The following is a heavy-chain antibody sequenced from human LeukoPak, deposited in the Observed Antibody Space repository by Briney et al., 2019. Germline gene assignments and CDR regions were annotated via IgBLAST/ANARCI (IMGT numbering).Heavy chain of an antibody. CDR1: GGSISSYY. CDR3: AREGTVRWFDP. V-gene: IGHV4-4*07. D-gene: IGHD1-14*01. CDR2: IYTSGST. J-gene: IGHJ5*02. Sequence: PSETLSLTCTVSGGSISSYYWSWIRQPAGKGLEWIGRIYTSGSTNYNPSLKSRVTMSVDTSKNHFSLKLNSVTYADTALYYCAREGTVRWFDPWGQGTLVTVSS.